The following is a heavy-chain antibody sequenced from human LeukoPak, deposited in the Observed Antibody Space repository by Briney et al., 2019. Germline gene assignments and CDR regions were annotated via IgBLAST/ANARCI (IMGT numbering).Heavy chain of an antibody. J-gene: IGHJ4*02. CDR3: AKTNGYYSD. D-gene: IGHD3-22*01. CDR1: VCTFSSYV. V-gene: IGHV3-23*01. Sequence: PGWSLTLSCAASVCTFSSYVRNWVRQPRGKGLEWVSGISGSGGTTYYADSVKGRFTISRDNSKNSLSLQVSSLRAEDTAVYYCAKTNGYYSDWGQGTLVTVSS. CDR2: ISGSGGTT.